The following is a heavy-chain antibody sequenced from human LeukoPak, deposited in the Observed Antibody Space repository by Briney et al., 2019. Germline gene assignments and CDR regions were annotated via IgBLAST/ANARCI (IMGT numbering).Heavy chain of an antibody. CDR1: GYSISSGYY. CDR3: AGDSVRGVDLDV. Sequence: SETLSLTCTVSGYSISSGYYWGWIRQPPGKGLEWIGSIYHSGSTYYNPSLKSRVTISVDTSKNQFSLKLSSVTAADTAVYYCAGDSVRGVDLDVWGKGTTVTISS. D-gene: IGHD3-10*01. J-gene: IGHJ6*04. CDR2: IYHSGST. V-gene: IGHV4-38-2*02.